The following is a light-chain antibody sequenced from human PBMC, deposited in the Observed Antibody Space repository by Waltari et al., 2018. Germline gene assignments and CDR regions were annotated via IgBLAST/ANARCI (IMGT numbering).Light chain of an antibody. CDR2: WAS. CDR1: QSVLYSSTNKNY. CDR3: QQYYSTPWT. Sequence: DIVMTQSPDSLAVSLGERATINCKSSQSVLYSSTNKNYLAWYQQKPRQPPNLLIYWASTRESGVPDRFSGSGSGTDFTLTIGSLQAEDVAVYYCQQYYSTPWTFGQGTKVEIK. J-gene: IGKJ1*01. V-gene: IGKV4-1*01.